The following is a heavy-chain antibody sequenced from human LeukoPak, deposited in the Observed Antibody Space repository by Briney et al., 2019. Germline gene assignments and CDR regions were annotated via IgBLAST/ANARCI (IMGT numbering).Heavy chain of an antibody. CDR1: GGSISSYY. D-gene: IGHD5-24*01. Sequence: SETLSLTCTVSGGSISSYYWSWIRQPPGKGLEWIGYIYYTGSAKTYNPSLKSRVTISVDTSKNQSSLRLSSVTAADTAMYYCARTVEVATRFDIWGQGTMVTVSS. J-gene: IGHJ3*02. CDR2: IYYTGSA. V-gene: IGHV4-59*08. CDR3: ARTVEVATRFDI.